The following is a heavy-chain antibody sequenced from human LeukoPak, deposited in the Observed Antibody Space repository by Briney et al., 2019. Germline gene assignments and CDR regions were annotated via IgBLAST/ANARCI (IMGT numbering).Heavy chain of an antibody. D-gene: IGHD3-22*01. CDR2: IYTSGST. CDR1: GGSISRGSYY. Sequence: SETLSLTCTVSGGSISRGSYYWSWIRQPAGKGLEWIGRIYTSGSTNYNPSLKSRVTISVDTSKNQFSLKLSSVTAADTAVYYCARDYYDSSGYSTFDYWGQGTLVTVSS. J-gene: IGHJ4*02. CDR3: ARDYYDSSGYSTFDY. V-gene: IGHV4-61*02.